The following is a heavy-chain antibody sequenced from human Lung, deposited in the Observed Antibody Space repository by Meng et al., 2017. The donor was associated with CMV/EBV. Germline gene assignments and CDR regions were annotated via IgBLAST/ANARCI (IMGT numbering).Heavy chain of an antibody. CDR3: AVYCCTSSCYDEYGMDV. Sequence: SXXVSXKASRNTFSSYTLTWVRQAPGQGLEWMGGIIPIFAIANYAQTFQGRVTIPADTSTSEDYMELSGLRSEDTAVYYTAVYCCTSSCYDEYGMDVSGQGXTVTVSS. D-gene: IGHD2-2*01. CDR2: IIPIFAIA. J-gene: IGHJ6*02. CDR1: RNTFSSYT. V-gene: IGHV1-69*10.